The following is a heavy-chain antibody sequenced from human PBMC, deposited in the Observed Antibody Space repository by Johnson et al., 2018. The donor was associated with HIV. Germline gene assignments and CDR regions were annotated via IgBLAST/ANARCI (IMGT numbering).Heavy chain of an antibody. D-gene: IGHD2-8*02. CDR1: VFTFSTST. V-gene: IGHV3-30-3*01. CDR3: ARGFVRISMVLVADALDM. CDR2: ISFDENNK. Sequence: QVQLVESGGDVVQPGRSLRLSCAASVFTFSTSTMHWVRQAPGKGLEWVAVISFDENNKVYADSVKGRFTISRDNAKNSLYLQMNSLRAEDTALYFSARGFVRISMVLVADALDMWGQWTMVTVSS. J-gene: IGHJ3*02.